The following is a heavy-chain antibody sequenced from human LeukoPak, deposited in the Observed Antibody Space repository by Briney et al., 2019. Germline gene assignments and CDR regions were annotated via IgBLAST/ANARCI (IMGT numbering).Heavy chain of an antibody. D-gene: IGHD6-6*01. CDR2: ISGSGRTT. CDR3: AKEDDIAAERAPFDY. CDR1: GFTFSSYA. Sequence: GGSLRLSCTASGFTFSSYAVTWVRQAPGKGLEWVSGISGSGRTTYYADSVKGRFNIARDNSNNTLHLQMNSLRADDTAVYYCAKEDDIAAERAPFDYWGQGALVTVSS. V-gene: IGHV3-23*01. J-gene: IGHJ4*02.